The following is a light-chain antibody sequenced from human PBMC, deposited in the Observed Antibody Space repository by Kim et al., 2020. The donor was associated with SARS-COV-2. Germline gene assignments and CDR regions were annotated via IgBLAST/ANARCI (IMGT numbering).Light chain of an antibody. CDR1: QDIRNE. CDR2: GAS. V-gene: IGKV1-17*01. CDR3: LQHNTYPIT. Sequence: ASVGDRVTITCRASQDIRNELGWYQQNPGRAPKRLIYGASSLQSGVSTRCSGSGSGTEFTLTISSVQPEDFATYFCLQHNTYPITFGRGTRLEIK. J-gene: IGKJ5*01.